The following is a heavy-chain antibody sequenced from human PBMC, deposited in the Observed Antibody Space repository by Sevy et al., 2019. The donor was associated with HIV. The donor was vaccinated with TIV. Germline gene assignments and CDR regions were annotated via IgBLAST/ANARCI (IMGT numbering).Heavy chain of an antibody. V-gene: IGHV3-48*02. Sequence: GGSLRLSCAASGFTFSHHNMNWVRQAPGKGLEWISYISKSGSTTYFADSVRGRFTISRDNAKNSLFLEMHSLTDEDTAVYYCAREENRELVTIPLDSWGRGIQVTVSS. CDR1: GFTFSHHN. CDR3: AREENRELVTIPLDS. D-gene: IGHD1-1*01. J-gene: IGHJ4*02. CDR2: ISKSGSTT.